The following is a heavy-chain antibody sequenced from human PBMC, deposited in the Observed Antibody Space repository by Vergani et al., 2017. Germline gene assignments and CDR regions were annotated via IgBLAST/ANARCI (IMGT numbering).Heavy chain of an antibody. CDR2: IRSKNDGGTA. D-gene: IGHD2-2*02. Sequence: EVQVVESGGGLIKPGGSLRLSCVVSGITFINAWINWVRQAPGKGLEWIGRIRSKNDGGTADYAAPLKGRFTISRDDSKDSAFLLVNNLKTEDTAVYFCYTDYHDYWGQGTLVTVSS. V-gene: IGHV3-15*01. J-gene: IGHJ4*02. CDR1: GITFINAW. CDR3: YTDYHDY.